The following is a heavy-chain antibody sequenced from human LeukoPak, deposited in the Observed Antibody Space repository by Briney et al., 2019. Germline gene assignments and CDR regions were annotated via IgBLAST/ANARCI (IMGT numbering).Heavy chain of an antibody. J-gene: IGHJ4*02. Sequence: PGGTLRLSCAGSGFTFSSYGMSWVRQAPGKGLEWVSAISGSGDRLYYADSMKGRFTISRDNSMNTLYLQVNSLRAKDTAVYYCAKDQLGAMLYFDYWGQGTLVTVSS. D-gene: IGHD3-16*01. CDR2: ISGSGDRL. CDR1: GFTFSSYG. V-gene: IGHV3-23*01. CDR3: AKDQLGAMLYFDY.